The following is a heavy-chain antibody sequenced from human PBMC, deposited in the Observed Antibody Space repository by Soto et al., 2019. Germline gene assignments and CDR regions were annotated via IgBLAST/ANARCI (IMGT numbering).Heavy chain of an antibody. CDR1: GFSLTTVGVG. Sequence: QITLKESGPTLVKPTQTLTLTCSFSGFSLTTVGVGVGWIRQPPGKALEWLALIYWDDDKYYSPSLKSRLTITKDTSKNHVVLTMANMDPVDTATYYCAHRPSGFGELFSRPFDHWGQGALVTVSS. CDR3: AHRPSGFGELFSRPFDH. J-gene: IGHJ4*02. D-gene: IGHD3-10*01. CDR2: IYWDDDK. V-gene: IGHV2-5*02.